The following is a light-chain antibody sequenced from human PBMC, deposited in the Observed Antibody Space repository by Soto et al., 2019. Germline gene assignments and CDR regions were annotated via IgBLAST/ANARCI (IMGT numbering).Light chain of an antibody. J-gene: IGKJ4*01. CDR2: GAS. CDR3: QQYATSPPT. CDR1: QSVSRSY. Sequence: EIVLTQSPGTLSLSPGERATLSCRASQSVSRSYLAWYQQKPGQPPRLLIYGASNRDTSIPDRFNGSGSGTVFTLTIVRLEPEDFAVYYCQQYATSPPTFGGGTNVEIK. V-gene: IGKV3-20*01.